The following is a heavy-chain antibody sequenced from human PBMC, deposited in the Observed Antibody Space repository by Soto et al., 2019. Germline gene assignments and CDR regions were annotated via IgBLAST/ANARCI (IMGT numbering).Heavy chain of an antibody. CDR3: ARARRLWFGETSDAFDL. CDR1: GASLSGYS. Sequence: QVQLLQWGAGLLKSSETLSLTCAVYGASLSGYSWSWIRQPPGKGLEWIGEINDSGENFNPSLQSRATMSMDTSKRQFSLNLNSVTAADTAVFFCARARRLWFGETSDAFDLWGQGTMVIVSS. D-gene: IGHD3-10*01. J-gene: IGHJ3*01. CDR2: INDSGE. V-gene: IGHV4-34*02.